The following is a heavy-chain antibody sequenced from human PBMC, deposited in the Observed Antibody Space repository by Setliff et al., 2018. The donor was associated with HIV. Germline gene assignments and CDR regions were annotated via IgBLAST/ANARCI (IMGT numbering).Heavy chain of an antibody. Sequence: AASVKVSCKASGGTFSSYSITWVRQAPGQGLEWVGGIIPIFGTANYAQKLQGRVTITTDESTSTAYMELSGLRSEDTAVYYCARDFGGYCSSMSCPGLFDPWGQGTLVTVSS. CDR2: IIPIFGTA. J-gene: IGHJ5*02. D-gene: IGHD2-2*01. CDR1: GGTFSSYS. CDR3: ARDFGGYCSSMSCPGLFDP. V-gene: IGHV1-69*05.